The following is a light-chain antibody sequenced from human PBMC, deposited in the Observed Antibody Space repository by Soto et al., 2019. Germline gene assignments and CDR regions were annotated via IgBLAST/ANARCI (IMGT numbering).Light chain of an antibody. CDR1: SSNIGAGYD. Sequence: QSVLTQPPSVSGAPGQRVTISCTGSSSNIGAGYDVHWYQQLPGTAPKLLSYGNSNRPSGVPDRFSGSKSGTSASLAITGLQAEDEADYYCQSYDISLSGYVFGTGTKVTVL. CDR2: GNS. V-gene: IGLV1-40*01. J-gene: IGLJ1*01. CDR3: QSYDISLSGYV.